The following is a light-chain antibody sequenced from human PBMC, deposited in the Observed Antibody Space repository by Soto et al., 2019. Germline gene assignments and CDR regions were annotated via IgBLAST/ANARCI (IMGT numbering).Light chain of an antibody. CDR1: QDISND. V-gene: IGKV1-33*01. CDR3: QQYDNLALT. CDR2: DAS. J-gene: IGKJ4*01. Sequence: DIQMTQSRSSLSASVGDRVTITCQASQDISNDLNWYQQKPGKAPKLLIYDASNLETGVPSRFSGSGSGTDFTFTISSLQPEVIATYYCQQYDNLALTFGGGTKVEIK.